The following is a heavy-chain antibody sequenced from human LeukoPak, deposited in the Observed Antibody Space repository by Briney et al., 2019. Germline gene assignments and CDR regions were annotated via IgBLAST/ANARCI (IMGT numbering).Heavy chain of an antibody. CDR2: IYYSGST. D-gene: IGHD6-19*01. J-gene: IGHJ4*02. V-gene: IGHV4-39*07. CDR1: GGSISSSSYY. Sequence: PSETLSLTCTVSGGSISSSSYYWGCIRQPPGKGLEWIGSIYYSGSTYYNPSLKSRVTISVDTSKNQFSLKLSSVTAADTAVYYCAIIAVAGTGYWGQGTLVTVSP. CDR3: AIIAVAGTGY.